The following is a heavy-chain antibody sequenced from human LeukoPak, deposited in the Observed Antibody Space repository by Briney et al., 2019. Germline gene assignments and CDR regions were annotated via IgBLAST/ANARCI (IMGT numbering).Heavy chain of an antibody. CDR1: GGSISSYY. CDR3: ARVLLEYSYYMDV. J-gene: IGHJ6*03. Sequence: PSETLSLTCTVSGGSISSYYWSWLRQPPGKGLECIGYIYYSGNTNYNPSLKSRVTISVDTSKNQFSLKLISVTAADTAVYYCARVLLEYSYYMDVWGKGTTVTVSS. V-gene: IGHV4-59*01. CDR2: IYYSGNT. D-gene: IGHD3-3*01.